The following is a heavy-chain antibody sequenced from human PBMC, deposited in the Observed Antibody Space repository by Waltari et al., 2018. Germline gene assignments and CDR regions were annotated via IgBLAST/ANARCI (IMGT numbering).Heavy chain of an antibody. D-gene: IGHD3-3*01. V-gene: IGHV3-9*01. CDR1: GFIFEESA. CDR2: IIWNSNNI. CDR3: VRDAFGNTIGGVFDY. Sequence: VQLVESGGGLVQPGKTLRLSCVASGFIFEESAMHWVRQVPGKGLEWLSGIIWNSNNIVYADSVKGRFTSSRGNAENSLYLLMNNLRSDDTALYYCVRDAFGNTIGGVFDYWGQGTLLTVSS. J-gene: IGHJ4*02.